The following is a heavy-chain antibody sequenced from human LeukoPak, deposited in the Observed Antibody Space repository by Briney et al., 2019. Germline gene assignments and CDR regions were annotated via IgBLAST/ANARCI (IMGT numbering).Heavy chain of an antibody. CDR2: IAYSGST. D-gene: IGHD5-24*01. V-gene: IGHV4-39*01. CDR3: ASADGYKIDY. Sequence: PSETLSLTCTVSGGSVGSSTYYWGWIRQPPGKGLEWIASIAYSGSTYNPSLKSRVTISVDTSKNQFSLKLSSVTAADTAVYYYASADGYKIDYWGQGTLVTVSS. CDR1: GGSVGSSTYY. J-gene: IGHJ4*02.